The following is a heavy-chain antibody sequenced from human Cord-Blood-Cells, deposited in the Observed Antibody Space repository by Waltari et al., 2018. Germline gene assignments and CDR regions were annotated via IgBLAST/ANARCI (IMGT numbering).Heavy chain of an antibody. Sequence: QVQLVQSGAEVKKPGASVTVSCKASGYTITGNYMHWVRQAHGQGREWMGWINPNSGGTNYAQKFKVRVTMTRDTSISTAYMELSRLRSDDTAVYYCARGGIAAAGTEWYFDLWGRGTLVTVSS. CDR1: GYTITGNY. V-gene: IGHV1-2*02. D-gene: IGHD6-13*01. CDR3: ARGGIAAAGTEWYFDL. CDR2: INPNSGGT. J-gene: IGHJ2*01.